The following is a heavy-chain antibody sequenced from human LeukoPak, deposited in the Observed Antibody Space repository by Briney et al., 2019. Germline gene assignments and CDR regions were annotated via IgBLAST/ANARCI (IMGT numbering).Heavy chain of an antibody. CDR1: GFTFSSHA. Sequence: GGSLRLSCAASGFTFSSHAMNWVRQAPGKGLEWVSVVSGSGATTYYADSVKGRFTISRDNSKNTVYLQMNSLRGEDTAVYYCAKEKSGDSSGYYYDYWGQGTLVTVSS. CDR2: VSGSGATT. J-gene: IGHJ4*02. D-gene: IGHD3-22*01. V-gene: IGHV3-23*01. CDR3: AKEKSGDSSGYYYDY.